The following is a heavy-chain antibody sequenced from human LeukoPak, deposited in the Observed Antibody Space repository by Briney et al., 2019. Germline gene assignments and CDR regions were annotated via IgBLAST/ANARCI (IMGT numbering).Heavy chain of an antibody. Sequence: QPGGSLRLSCAASGFTFSSYAMSWVRQAPGKGLEWVSAISGRGGSTYYADSVKGRFTISRDNSKNTLYLQMNSLRAEDTAVYYCAKVAITIFGVVLYYFDYWGQGTLVTVSS. J-gene: IGHJ4*02. CDR1: GFTFSSYA. CDR3: AKVAITIFGVVLYYFDY. CDR2: ISGRGGST. V-gene: IGHV3-23*01. D-gene: IGHD3-3*01.